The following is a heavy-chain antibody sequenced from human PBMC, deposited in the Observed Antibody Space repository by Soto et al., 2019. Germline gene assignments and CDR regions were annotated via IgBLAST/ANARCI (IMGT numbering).Heavy chain of an antibody. CDR2: VSHDGRNT. CDR1: GFTFSDYT. Sequence: VQLVESGGGVVQPGRSMRLSCAASGFTFSDYTMHWVRQAPGKGLEWVAVVSHDGRNTHYADSVKGRFTISRDSSKNTVSLEMTSLRAEDTAVYYCAKGGRQWLVTSDFNYWGQGALVTVSS. J-gene: IGHJ4*02. D-gene: IGHD6-19*01. CDR3: AKGGRQWLVTSDFNY. V-gene: IGHV3-30*18.